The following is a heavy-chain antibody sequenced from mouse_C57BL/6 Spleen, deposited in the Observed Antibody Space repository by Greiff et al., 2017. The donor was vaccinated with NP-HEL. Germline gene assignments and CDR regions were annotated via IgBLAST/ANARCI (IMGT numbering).Heavy chain of an antibody. CDR3: ARSHYYGSKGGAMDY. V-gene: IGHV2-6*01. CDR2: IWGVGST. Sequence: VQLVESGPGLVAPSQSLSITCTVSGFSLTSYGVDWVRQSPGKGLEWLGVIWGVGSTNYNSALKSRLSISKDNSKSQVFLKMNSLQTDDTAMYCCARSHYYGSKGGAMDYWGQGTSVTVSS. CDR1: GFSLTSYG. J-gene: IGHJ4*01. D-gene: IGHD1-1*01.